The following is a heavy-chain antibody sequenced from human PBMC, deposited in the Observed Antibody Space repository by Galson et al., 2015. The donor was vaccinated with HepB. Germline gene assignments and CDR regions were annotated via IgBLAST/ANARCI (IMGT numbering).Heavy chain of an antibody. CDR3: ARDPAHDYGDAREDY. V-gene: IGHV3-64*04. J-gene: IGHJ4*02. CDR2: VTGNGGIT. D-gene: IGHD4-17*01. CDR1: GFTFSGYP. Sequence: SLRLSCAASGFTFSGYPIHWVRQAPGRGLEYVSAVTGNGGITYYADSVKGRFTLSRDNSKNTLLPQMNSLRAEDTAVYYCARDPAHDYGDAREDYWGQGTLVTVSS.